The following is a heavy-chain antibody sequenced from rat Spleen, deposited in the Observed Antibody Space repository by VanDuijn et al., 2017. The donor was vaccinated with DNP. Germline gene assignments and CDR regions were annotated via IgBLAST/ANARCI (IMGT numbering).Heavy chain of an antibody. Sequence: EVQLVESGGDLVQPGRSLKLSCVASGFTFNYYWMTWIRYVPGKGLEWVASITSSGGSTNYRDSVKGRFTISRDNAKNTLYLQMDSLRSEDSATYYCAREGDYYDGSFVDALDAWGQGTSVTVAS. D-gene: IGHD1-12*02. J-gene: IGHJ4*01. CDR1: GFTFNYYW. CDR2: ITSSGGST. V-gene: IGHV5-31*01. CDR3: AREGDYYDGSFVDALDA.